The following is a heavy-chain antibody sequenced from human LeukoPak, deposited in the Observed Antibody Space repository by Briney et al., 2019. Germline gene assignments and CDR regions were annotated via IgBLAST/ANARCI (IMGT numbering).Heavy chain of an antibody. V-gene: IGHV1-18*01. Sequence: ASVKVSCKASGGTFSSCAYSWVRQAPGQGLELMGWISAYNGNTNSAQKLQGRVTMTTDTTTSTAYMELRSLISDDTAIYYCARAVRSSISAPDYWGQGTLVTVSS. D-gene: IGHD6-13*01. CDR1: GGTFSSCA. CDR2: ISAYNGNT. CDR3: ARAVRSSISAPDY. J-gene: IGHJ4*02.